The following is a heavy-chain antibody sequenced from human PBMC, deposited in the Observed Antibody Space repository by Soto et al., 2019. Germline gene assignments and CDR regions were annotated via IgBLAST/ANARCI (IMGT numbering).Heavy chain of an antibody. D-gene: IGHD3-10*01. CDR1: GFTFSNAW. J-gene: IGHJ4*02. Sequence: EVQLVESGGGLVKPGGSLRLSCAASGFTFSNAWMSWVRQAPGKGLEWVGRIKSKTDGGTTDYAAPVKGRFTISRDDSKNTLYMQMNSLKTEDTAVDYCTTDFSWGVRVFDYWGQGTLVTVSS. CDR2: IKSKTDGGTT. V-gene: IGHV3-15*01. CDR3: TTDFSWGVRVFDY.